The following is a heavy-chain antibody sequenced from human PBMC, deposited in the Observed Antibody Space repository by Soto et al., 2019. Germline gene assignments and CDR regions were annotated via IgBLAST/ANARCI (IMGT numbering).Heavy chain of an antibody. D-gene: IGHD1-26*01. CDR1: GGSILSGDYY. CDR2: IHYSGST. Sequence: QVQLQESGPGLVKPSQTLSLTCTVSGGSILSGDYYRSWIRQPPGKGLEWIGYIHYSGSTNYKPSLKSRVTISVVTSKNQFSLKLNSVTATDTAVYYCARGWVLDKWGQGTLVTVSS. V-gene: IGHV4-30-4*01. J-gene: IGHJ4*02. CDR3: ARGWVLDK.